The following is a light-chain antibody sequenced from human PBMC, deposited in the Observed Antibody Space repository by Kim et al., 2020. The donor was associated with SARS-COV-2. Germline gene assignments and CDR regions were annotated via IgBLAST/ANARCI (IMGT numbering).Light chain of an antibody. V-gene: IGLV2-14*01. CDR2: EVS. CDR1: SSDVGGYNH. Sequence: QSALTQPASVSGSPGQTITISCTGTSSDVGGYNHVSWYQQHPGKAPKLMIYEVSERPSGVSNRFSGSKSGNTASLTISGLQTEDEADYYCNSYTSSDSWVFGGGTQLTV. J-gene: IGLJ3*02. CDR3: NSYTSSDSWV.